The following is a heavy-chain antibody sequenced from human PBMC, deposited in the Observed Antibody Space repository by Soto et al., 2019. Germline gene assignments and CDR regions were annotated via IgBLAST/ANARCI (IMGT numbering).Heavy chain of an antibody. J-gene: IGHJ4*02. CDR3: AKDHMAWAGLFDS. CDR1: GFTFSSYE. V-gene: IGHV3-9*01. D-gene: IGHD6-19*01. CDR2: ISWNSGNI. Sequence: HPGGSLRLSCAASGFTFSSYEMNWVRQVPGKGLEWVSGISWNSGNIGYADSVKGRFTISRDNAQNSLYLQMNSLRSEDTAFYYCAKDHMAWAGLFDSWGQGTLVTVSS.